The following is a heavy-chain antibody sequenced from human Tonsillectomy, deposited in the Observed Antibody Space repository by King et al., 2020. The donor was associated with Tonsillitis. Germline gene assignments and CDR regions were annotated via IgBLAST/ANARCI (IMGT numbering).Heavy chain of an antibody. CDR2: LNPSSGGR. J-gene: IGHJ4*02. CDR3: TRQLTPLQKGIFPDY. Sequence: QVQLVHSGAEVKKPGASVKVSCKASGYTFTDYYIHWVRQAPGQGFECMGWLNPSSGGRNYAQKFQDRVTMTRDTSITTAYMELRSLSSDDTAGYYCTRQLTPLQKGIFPDYWGQGTLVTVSS. V-gene: IGHV1-2*02. CDR1: GYTFTDYY. D-gene: IGHD3-3*02.